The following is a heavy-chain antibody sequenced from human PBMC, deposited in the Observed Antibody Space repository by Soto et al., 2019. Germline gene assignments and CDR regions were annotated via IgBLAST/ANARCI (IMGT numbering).Heavy chain of an antibody. Sequence: QVQLQQWGAGLLKPSETLSLTCAVYGGSFSGYYWSWIRQPPGKGLEWIGEINHSGSTNYNPSLKSRVAISVDTSKNQCSLKLSSVTAADTAVYYCARAGRAGRFRNWFDPWGQGTLVTVSS. CDR1: GGSFSGYY. CDR3: ARAGRAGRFRNWFDP. V-gene: IGHV4-34*01. J-gene: IGHJ5*02. D-gene: IGHD6-13*01. CDR2: INHSGST.